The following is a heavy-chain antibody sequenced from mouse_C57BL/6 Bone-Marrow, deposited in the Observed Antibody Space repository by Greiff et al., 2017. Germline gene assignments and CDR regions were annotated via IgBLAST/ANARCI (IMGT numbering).Heavy chain of an antibody. CDR1: GFTFSDYG. CDR3: ARHGTMRFDYAMDY. Sequence: EVMLVESGGGLVQPGGSLKLSCAASGFTFSDYGMAWVRQAPRKGPEWVAFISNLAYSIYYADTVTGRFTISRENAKNTLYLELSSLRSEDTAMYYCARHGTMRFDYAMDYWGQGTSVTVSS. J-gene: IGHJ4*01. V-gene: IGHV5-15*01. CDR2: ISNLAYSI. D-gene: IGHD1-1*02.